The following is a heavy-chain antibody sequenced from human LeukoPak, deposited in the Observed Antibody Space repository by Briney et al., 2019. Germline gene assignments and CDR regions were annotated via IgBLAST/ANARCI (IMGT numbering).Heavy chain of an antibody. J-gene: IGHJ3*02. CDR2: ITSSGSPI. D-gene: IGHD1-26*01. CDR3: ARCPYSGRSFDI. Sequence: GSLRLSRAASGFTFSTYEMNWVRQAPGKGLEWISFITSSGSPIYYADSVKGRFTISRDNARNSLYLQMNSLTPEDTAIYYCARCPYSGRSFDIWGQGTMVTVSS. V-gene: IGHV3-48*03. CDR1: GFTFSTYE.